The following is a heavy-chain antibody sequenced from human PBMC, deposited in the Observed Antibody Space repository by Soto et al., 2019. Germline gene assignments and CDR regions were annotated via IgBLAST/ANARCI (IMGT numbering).Heavy chain of an antibody. D-gene: IGHD5-18*01. Sequence: SETLSLTCAVYGGSFSGYYWSWIRQPPGKGLEWIGEINHSGSTNYNPSLKSRVTISVDTSKNQFSLKLSSVTAADTAVYYCARGAIQLWFKGPFDYWGQGTLVTGSS. CDR2: INHSGST. CDR3: ARGAIQLWFKGPFDY. V-gene: IGHV4-34*01. J-gene: IGHJ4*02. CDR1: GGSFSGYY.